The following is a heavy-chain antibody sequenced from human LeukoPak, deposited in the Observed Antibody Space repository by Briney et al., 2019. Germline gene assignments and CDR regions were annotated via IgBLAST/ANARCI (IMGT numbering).Heavy chain of an antibody. CDR1: GYTFTGYY. V-gene: IGHV1-2*02. CDR3: ARVYYGSGSCPDY. D-gene: IGHD3-10*01. CDR2: IDPNSGGT. J-gene: IGHJ4*02. Sequence: ASVKVSCKASGYTFTGYYMHWVRQAPGQGLEWMGWIDPNSGGTNYAQIFQGRVTMTRDTSISTVYMELSRLGSDDTAVYYCARVYYGSGSCPDYWGQGTLVTVSS.